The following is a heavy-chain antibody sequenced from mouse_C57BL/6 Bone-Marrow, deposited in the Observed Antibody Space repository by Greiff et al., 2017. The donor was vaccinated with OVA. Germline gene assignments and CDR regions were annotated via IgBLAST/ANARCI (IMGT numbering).Heavy chain of an antibody. CDR3: ARRTLLLREYDMDY. D-gene: IGHD1-1*01. J-gene: IGHJ4*01. V-gene: IGHV1-78*01. Sequence: QVQLQQSDAELVKPGASVKISCKVSGYTFTDYTIHWVKQRPEQGLEWIGYIYPGAGSATYNEKFKGKATLTADKSSSTAYMELNSLTSEDSAVFFCARRTLLLREYDMDYWGRGTTVTVSS. CDR1: GYTFTDYT. CDR2: IYPGAGSA.